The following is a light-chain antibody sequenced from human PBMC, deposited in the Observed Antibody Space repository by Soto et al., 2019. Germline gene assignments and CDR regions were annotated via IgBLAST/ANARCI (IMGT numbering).Light chain of an antibody. CDR1: QGISSY. V-gene: IGKV1-8*01. CDR3: QQYYSYPPWT. J-gene: IGKJ1*01. CDR2: AAS. Sequence: IQVSQSPSSLSASVGDRVTITCRASQGISSYLAWYQQKPGKAPKLLIYAASTLQSGVPSRFSGSGSGTDFTLTISCLQSEDFATYYCQQYYSYPPWTFGQGTKVDI.